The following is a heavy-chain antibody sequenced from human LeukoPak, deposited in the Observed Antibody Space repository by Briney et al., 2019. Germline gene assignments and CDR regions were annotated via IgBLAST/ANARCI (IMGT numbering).Heavy chain of an antibody. D-gene: IGHD5-18*01. CDR1: GGSISSGGYS. Sequence: PSETLSLTCAVSGGSISSGGYSWSWIRQPPGKGLEWIGYIYHSGSTYYNPSLKSRVTISVDTSKNQFSLKLSSVTAADTAVYYCARDDPQFSVDTAMVTPDYWGQGTLVTVSS. CDR2: IYHSGST. J-gene: IGHJ4*02. CDR3: ARDDPQFSVDTAMVTPDY. V-gene: IGHV4-30-2*01.